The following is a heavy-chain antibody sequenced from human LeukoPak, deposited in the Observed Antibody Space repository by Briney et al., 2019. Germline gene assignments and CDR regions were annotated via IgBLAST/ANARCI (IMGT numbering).Heavy chain of an antibody. J-gene: IGHJ4*02. CDR1: GYTFTSYG. D-gene: IGHD4-17*01. V-gene: IGHV1-18*01. CDR3: ARSGDPYGDYVSVDY. CDR2: IGAYNGNT. Sequence: ASVTVSCKASGYTFTSYGISWVRQAPGQGLEWMGWIGAYNGNTNYAQKLQGRVTMTTDTSTSTAYMELRSLRSDDTAVYYCARSGDPYGDYVSVDYWGQGTLVTVSS.